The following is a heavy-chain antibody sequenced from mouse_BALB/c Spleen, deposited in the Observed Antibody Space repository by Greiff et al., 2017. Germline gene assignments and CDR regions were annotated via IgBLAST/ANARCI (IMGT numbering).Heavy chain of an antibody. D-gene: IGHD2-4*01. V-gene: IGHV5-17*02. Sequence: EVQLQESGGGLVQPGGSRKLSCAASGFTFSSFGMHWVRQAPEKGLEWVAYISSGSSTIYYADTVKGRFTISRDNPKNTLFLQMTSLRSEDTAMYYCAMIYYDYDGAMDYWGQGTTLTVSS. J-gene: IGHJ2*01. CDR1: GFTFSSFG. CDR3: AMIYYDYDGAMDY. CDR2: ISSGSSTI.